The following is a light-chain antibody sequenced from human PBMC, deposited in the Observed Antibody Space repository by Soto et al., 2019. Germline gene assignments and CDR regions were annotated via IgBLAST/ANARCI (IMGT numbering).Light chain of an antibody. V-gene: IGKV3-20*01. CDR2: GAY. CDR3: KQYGTSPGT. J-gene: IGKJ1*01. CDR1: QSVSSSY. Sequence: EIVLTPSPGPLSLSPGERATLSFRASQSVSSSYLAWYQQKLGQAHRLLIYGAYSRATGIQDRFSGSGSGTDFTLTIIRLEPEDFAIYYCKQYGTSPGTFGQGTKVDIK.